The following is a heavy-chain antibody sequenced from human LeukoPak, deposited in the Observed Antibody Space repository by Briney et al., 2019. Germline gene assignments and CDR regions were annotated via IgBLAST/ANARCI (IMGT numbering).Heavy chain of an antibody. CDR3: ARDSVTIFGVVITPTWGVFDY. V-gene: IGHV1-18*01. Sequence: GASVKVSCKASGYTFTSYGISWVRQAPGQGLEWMGWISAYSGDTNYAQKLQGRVTMTTDTSTSTAYMELRSLRSDDTAVYYCARDSVTIFGVVITPTWGVFDYWGQGTLVTVSS. CDR1: GYTFTSYG. D-gene: IGHD3-3*01. CDR2: ISAYSGDT. J-gene: IGHJ4*02.